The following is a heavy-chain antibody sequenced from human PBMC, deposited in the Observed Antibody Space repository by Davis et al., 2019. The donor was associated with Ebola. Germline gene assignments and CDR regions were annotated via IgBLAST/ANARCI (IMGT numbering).Heavy chain of an antibody. CDR3: TRAAFGSYYFDY. V-gene: IGHV3-11*01. CDR2: ISSSGSTI. J-gene: IGHJ4*02. Sequence: GESLKISCAASGFTFSDYYMSWIRQAPGKGLEWVSYISSSGSTIYYADSVKGRFTISRDNAKNSLYLQMNSLRAEDTAVYYCTRAAFGSYYFDYWGQGTLVTVSS. D-gene: IGHD3-3*01. CDR1: GFTFSDYY.